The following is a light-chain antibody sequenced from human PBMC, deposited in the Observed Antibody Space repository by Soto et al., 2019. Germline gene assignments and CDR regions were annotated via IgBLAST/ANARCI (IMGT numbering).Light chain of an antibody. CDR1: HDISNY. CDR3: QQYDTLSFT. V-gene: IGKV1-33*01. CDR2: DAS. J-gene: IGKJ3*01. Sequence: DIQMTQSPSPLSASVGDRVTITCQASHDISNYLNWYQQKLGKAPKLLIYDASNLEPGVPSRFSGSGSGTKFIFTISSLQPEDIATYYCQQYDTLSFTFGPGTKVDL.